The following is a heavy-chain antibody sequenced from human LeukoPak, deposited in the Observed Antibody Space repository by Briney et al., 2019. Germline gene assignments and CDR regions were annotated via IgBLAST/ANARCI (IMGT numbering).Heavy chain of an antibody. J-gene: IGHJ4*02. V-gene: IGHV4-30-4*01. D-gene: IGHD3-10*01. CDR3: ARVGLMGDYVDH. CDR2: IYYSGST. CDR1: GGSISSGDYY. Sequence: SETLSLTCTVSGGSISSGDYYWSWIRQPPGKGLEWIGYIYYSGSTYYNPSLKSRVTISVDTSKNQFSLKLSSVTAADTAVYYCARVGLMGDYVDHWGQGTLVIVSS.